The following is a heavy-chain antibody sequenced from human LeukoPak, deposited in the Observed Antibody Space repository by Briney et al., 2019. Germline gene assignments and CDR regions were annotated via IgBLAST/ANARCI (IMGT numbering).Heavy chain of an antibody. V-gene: IGHV3-30-3*01. CDR1: GFTFSSYA. D-gene: IGHD3-10*01. CDR3: ARDTVTMVRGVLDY. J-gene: IGHJ4*02. Sequence: GGSLRLSGAASGFTFSSYAMHWVRQAPGKGLEWVAVISYDGSNKYYADSVKGRFTISRDNSKNTLYLQMNSLRAEDTAVYYCARDTVTMVRGVLDYWGQGTLVTVSS. CDR2: ISYDGSNK.